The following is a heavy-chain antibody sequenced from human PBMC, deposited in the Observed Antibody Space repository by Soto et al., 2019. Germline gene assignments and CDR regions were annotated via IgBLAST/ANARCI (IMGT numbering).Heavy chain of an antibody. V-gene: IGHV4-34*01. Sequence: QVQLQQWGAGLLKPSETLSLTCAVYGGSFSGSYWSWIRQSPGKGLEWIGEINHSERTKYNPSLLSRVTISVDTSKNQVALKLSSVTAADTAVYYFARGGRMVVSAHSYYYGMDVWALGPRSPSP. J-gene: IGHJ6*02. CDR1: GGSFSGSY. CDR3: ARGGRMVVSAHSYYYGMDV. CDR2: INHSERT. D-gene: IGHD2-21*01.